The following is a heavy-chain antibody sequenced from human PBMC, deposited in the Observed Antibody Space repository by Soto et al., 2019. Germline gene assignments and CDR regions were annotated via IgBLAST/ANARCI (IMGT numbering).Heavy chain of an antibody. J-gene: IGHJ6*02. CDR1: GGTFSSYA. CDR2: IIPIFGTA. CDR3: ARDHVILGIDYYDGMDV. V-gene: IGHV1-69*01. D-gene: IGHD7-27*01. Sequence: QVQLVQYGAEVKKPGSSVKVSCKASGGTFSSYAISWVRQAPGQGLEWMGGIIPIFGTANYAQKFQGRVTTTAYESTSTASMELSSLRAEDTAVYYCARDHVILGIDYYDGMDVWGQGTTFTVAS.